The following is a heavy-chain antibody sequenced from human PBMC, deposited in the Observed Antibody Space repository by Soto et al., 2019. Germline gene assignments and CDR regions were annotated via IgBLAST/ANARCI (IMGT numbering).Heavy chain of an antibody. D-gene: IGHD6-19*01. CDR3: ARVGYSSGWLPYYFDY. Sequence: QVQLQESGPGLVKTSEPLSLTCTVSGGSISSYYWSWIRQPPGKGLEWIGYIYYSGSTNYNPSLKSRVTISVDTSKNQFSLKLSSVTAADTAVYYCARVGYSSGWLPYYFDYWGQGTLVTVSS. CDR2: IYYSGST. V-gene: IGHV4-59*01. J-gene: IGHJ4*02. CDR1: GGSISSYY.